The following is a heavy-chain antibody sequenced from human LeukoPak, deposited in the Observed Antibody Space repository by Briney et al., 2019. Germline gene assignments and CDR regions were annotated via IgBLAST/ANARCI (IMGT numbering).Heavy chain of an antibody. CDR3: ARDDVVPAASFDY. CDR2: INPNSGGT. D-gene: IGHD2-2*01. CDR1: GYTFTGYY. V-gene: IGHV1-2*02. J-gene: IGHJ4*02. Sequence: ASVKVSCKASGYTFTGYYMHWVRQAPGQGLEWMGWINPNSGGTNYAQKFQGRVTMTRDTSISTAYMELSRLRSDDTAVYYCARDDVVPAASFDYWGQGTLLTVSS.